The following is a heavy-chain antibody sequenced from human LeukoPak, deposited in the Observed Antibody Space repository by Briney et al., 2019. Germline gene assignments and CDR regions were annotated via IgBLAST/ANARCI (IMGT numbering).Heavy chain of an antibody. J-gene: IGHJ6*03. CDR2: INHSGST. CDR3: ARKPRTQYSSGWYTGYYYYMDV. CDR1: GGSFSGYY. Sequence: KPSETLSLTCAVYGGSFSGYYWSWIRQPPGKGLEWIGEINHSGSTNYSPSLKSRVTISVDTSKNQFPLKLSSVTAADTAVYYCARKPRTQYSSGWYTGYYYYMDVWGKGTTVTVSS. V-gene: IGHV4-34*01. D-gene: IGHD6-19*01.